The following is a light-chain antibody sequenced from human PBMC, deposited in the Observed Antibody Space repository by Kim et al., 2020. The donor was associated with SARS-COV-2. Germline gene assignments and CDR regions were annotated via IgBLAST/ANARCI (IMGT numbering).Light chain of an antibody. Sequence: DIVLTQSPGTLSLSPGERATLSCRADQTVYSNYLAWYQQKPGQAPRLLIYDASSRIPGIPDRFSGSGSGTDFTLTISRLEPEDFAVYYCQQYGGLPVTFGGGTKVDIK. CDR3: QQYGGLPVT. CDR2: DAS. CDR1: QTVYSNY. J-gene: IGKJ4*01. V-gene: IGKV3-20*01.